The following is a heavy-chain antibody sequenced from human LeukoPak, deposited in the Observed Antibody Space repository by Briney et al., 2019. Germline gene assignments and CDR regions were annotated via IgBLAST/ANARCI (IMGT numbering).Heavy chain of an antibody. CDR1: GASISSYY. V-gene: IGHV4-59*01. Sequence: PSETLSLTCTVSGASISSYYWSWIRQPPGKELEWIGYIYYSGSTRYNPSLKSRVTISVDTSKNQFSLKLSSVTAADTAVYYCARVGILRFPSNWFDPWGQGTLVTVSS. CDR2: IYYSGST. D-gene: IGHD3-3*01. CDR3: ARVGILRFPSNWFDP. J-gene: IGHJ5*02.